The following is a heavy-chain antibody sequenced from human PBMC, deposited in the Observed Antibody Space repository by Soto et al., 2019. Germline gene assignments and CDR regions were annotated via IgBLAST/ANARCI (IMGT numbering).Heavy chain of an antibody. J-gene: IGHJ3*02. D-gene: IGHD3-3*01. Sequence: GVSLRLSCAASGFTFSSYSMNWVRQAPGKGLEWVSYISSSSSTIYYADSVKGRFTISRDNAKNSLYLQMNSLRAEDTAVYYCARWDLWSGFDAFDIWGQGTMVTVSS. V-gene: IGHV3-48*01. CDR3: ARWDLWSGFDAFDI. CDR2: ISSSSSTI. CDR1: GFTFSSYS.